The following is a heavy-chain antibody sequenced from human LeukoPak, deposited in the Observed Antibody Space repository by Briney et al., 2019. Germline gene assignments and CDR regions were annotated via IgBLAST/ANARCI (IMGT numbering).Heavy chain of an antibody. J-gene: IGHJ4*02. D-gene: IGHD5-12*01. V-gene: IGHV4-4*07. CDR3: ARDGPRSGYDLGHFDN. CDR1: GGSICSYF. Sequence: PSETLSLTCTVSGGSICSYFWSWVRQPAGKGLEWIGRIYSTGRSDYTPSLKSRITMSVDTTKNQFSLKLISVTAADTAVYYCARDGPRSGYDLGHFDNLGQGTLVTASS. CDR2: IYSTGRS.